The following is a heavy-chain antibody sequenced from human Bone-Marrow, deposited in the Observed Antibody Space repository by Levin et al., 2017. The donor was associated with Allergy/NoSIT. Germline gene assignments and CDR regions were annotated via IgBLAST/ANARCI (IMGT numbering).Heavy chain of an antibody. Sequence: SQTLSLTCAVNGGSFSDYSWSWIRQPPGKGLEWIGEINHSGSTNYSPSLKSRVTISIDTSKTQFSLKLSFVTAADTAVYFCARGRSRARDRVWRSYRSAGGTNWFDPWGQGTLVTVSS. D-gene: IGHD3-16*02. J-gene: IGHJ5*02. CDR2: INHSGST. V-gene: IGHV4-34*01. CDR3: ARGRSRARDRVWRSYRSAGGTNWFDP. CDR1: GGSFSDYS.